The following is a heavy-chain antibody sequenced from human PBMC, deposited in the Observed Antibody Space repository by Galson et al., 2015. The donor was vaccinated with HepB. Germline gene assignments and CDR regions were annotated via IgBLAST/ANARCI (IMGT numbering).Heavy chain of an antibody. CDR3: ARGLNLGYCSGGSCPVGY. CDR2: MNPNSGNT. CDR1: GYTFTSYD. Sequence: SVKVSCKASGYTFTSYDINWVRQATGQGLEWMGWMNPNSGNTGYAQKFQGRVTMTRNTSISTAYMELSSLRSEDTAVYYCARGLNLGYCSGGSCPVGYWGQGTLVTVSS. J-gene: IGHJ4*02. D-gene: IGHD2-15*01. V-gene: IGHV1-8*01.